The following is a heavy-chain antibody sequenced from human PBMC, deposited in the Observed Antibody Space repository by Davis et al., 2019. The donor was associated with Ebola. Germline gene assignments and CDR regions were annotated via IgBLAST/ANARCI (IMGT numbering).Heavy chain of an antibody. CDR1: GFTFSSYG. J-gene: IGHJ4*02. CDR3: ARETGLGY. V-gene: IGHV3-30*03. Sequence: GESLKISCAASGFTFSSYGMHWVRQAPGKGLEWVAVISYDGSNKYYADSVKGRFTISRDNSKNTLYLQMNSLRAEDTAVYYCARETGLGYWGQGTLVTVSS. CDR2: ISYDGSNK.